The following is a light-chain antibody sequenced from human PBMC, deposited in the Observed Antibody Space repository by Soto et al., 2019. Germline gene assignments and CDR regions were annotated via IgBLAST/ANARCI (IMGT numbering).Light chain of an antibody. V-gene: IGKV3-15*01. CDR2: GAS. CDR1: QSFSNN. Sequence: EIVMTQSPATLSLSPGERATLSCRASQSFSNNYLAWYQQKPGQAPRLLIYGASTRATGIPARFSGSGSGTEFTLTISSLQSEDFAVYYCQQYNDWLTFGGGTKVDNK. J-gene: IGKJ4*01. CDR3: QQYNDWLT.